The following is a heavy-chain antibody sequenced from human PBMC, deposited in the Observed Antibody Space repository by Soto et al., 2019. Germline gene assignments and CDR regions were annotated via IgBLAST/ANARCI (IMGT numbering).Heavy chain of an antibody. D-gene: IGHD3-10*01. CDR3: ARDTSVFDLAWWFDP. Sequence: QAQLVQSGAEVKNPGASVKISCKASGYTFTNHWMHWVRQAPGQGLEWMGVINPSGDRATYAQRFQGRLRLTTDTSTSSVYMELSSLRSDDTAIYYCARDTSVFDLAWWFDPWCQGTLVNGSS. J-gene: IGHJ5*02. CDR1: GYTFTNHW. V-gene: IGHV1-46*01. CDR2: INPSGDRA.